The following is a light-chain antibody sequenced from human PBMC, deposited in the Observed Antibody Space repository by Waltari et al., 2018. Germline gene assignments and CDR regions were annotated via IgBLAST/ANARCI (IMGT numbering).Light chain of an antibody. J-gene: IGKJ1*01. CDR2: LCS. CDR1: GLQQNSGNNY. Sequence: GLQQNSGNNYLDWYLKKPGHCPQLLIYLCSNRGSGVPDRCSGSGSGTYFTLTVSRVEAEDVGVYYCMQTLQTPRTFGQGTKVEIK. CDR3: MQTLQTPRT. V-gene: IGKV2-28*01.